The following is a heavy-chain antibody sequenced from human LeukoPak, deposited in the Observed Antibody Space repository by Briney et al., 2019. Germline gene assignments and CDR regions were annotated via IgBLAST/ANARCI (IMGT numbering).Heavy chain of an antibody. CDR2: IYWDDDK. Sequence: SGPTPVKPPQTLTLTCTFSGFSLSTSGVGVGWIRQPPGKALEWLALIYWDDDKRYSPSLKSRLTITKDTSKNQVVLTMTNMDPVDTATYYCAHSDSYSSSWAFGYWGQGTLVTVSS. V-gene: IGHV2-5*02. CDR1: GFSLSTSGVG. CDR3: AHSDSYSSSWAFGY. J-gene: IGHJ4*02. D-gene: IGHD6-13*01.